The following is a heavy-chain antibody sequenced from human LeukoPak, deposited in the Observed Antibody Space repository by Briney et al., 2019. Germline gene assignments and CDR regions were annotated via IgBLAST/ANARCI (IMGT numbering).Heavy chain of an antibody. Sequence: SETLSLTCAVSGYSISSGYYWGWIRQPPGKGLEWIGSIYHSGSTYYNPSLKSRVTISVDTSKNQFSLKLSSVTAADTAVYYYARYGDYVVYWGQGTLVTVSS. CDR3: ARYGDYVVY. J-gene: IGHJ4*02. V-gene: IGHV4-38-2*01. CDR1: GYSISSGYY. D-gene: IGHD4-17*01. CDR2: IYHSGST.